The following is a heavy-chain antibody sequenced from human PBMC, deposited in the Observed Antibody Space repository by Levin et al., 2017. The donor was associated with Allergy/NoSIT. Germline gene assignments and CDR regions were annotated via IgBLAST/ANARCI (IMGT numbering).Heavy chain of an antibody. V-gene: IGHV3-53*01. CDR3: VRVERNGWAAGWFDP. J-gene: IGHJ5*02. Sequence: SGGSLRLSCGVSGLTISDTYMAWVRQAPGKGLEWISVLYSGGQTYHAESVKDRFSISRDNSKNSLFLEMHNLRVEDTAKYYCVRVERNGWAAGWFDPWGEGTQVTVSS. CDR1: GLTISDTY. D-gene: IGHD2-8*01. CDR2: LYSGGQT.